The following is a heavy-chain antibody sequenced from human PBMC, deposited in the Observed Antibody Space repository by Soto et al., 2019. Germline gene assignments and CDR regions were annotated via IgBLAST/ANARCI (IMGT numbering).Heavy chain of an antibody. CDR3: ARDIVAGSGWYTYDY. Sequence: PGGSLRLSCAASGFTFSRNAMSWVRQVPGKGLEWVSYIYDVIDSIYYADSVKGRFTISRDNVKNALYLQMASLRAEDTAVYYCARDIVAGSGWYTYDYWGQGTLVTVSS. CDR1: GFTFSRNA. V-gene: IGHV3-48*04. CDR2: IYDVIDSI. J-gene: IGHJ4*02. D-gene: IGHD6-19*01.